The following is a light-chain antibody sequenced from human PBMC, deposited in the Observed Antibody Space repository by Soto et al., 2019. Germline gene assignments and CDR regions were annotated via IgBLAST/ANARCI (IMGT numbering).Light chain of an antibody. CDR2: DNN. V-gene: IGLV1-51*01. CDR1: GSNIGNNF. J-gene: IGLJ1*01. Sequence: HSVLTQPPSVSAAPGQKVTISCSGSGSNIGNNFVSWYQQFPGTAPKLLIYDNNKRPSGIPDRFSGSKSGTSATLGITGLQTGDEADYYCGTWDNSLSAYVFGAGTKVTVL. CDR3: GTWDNSLSAYV.